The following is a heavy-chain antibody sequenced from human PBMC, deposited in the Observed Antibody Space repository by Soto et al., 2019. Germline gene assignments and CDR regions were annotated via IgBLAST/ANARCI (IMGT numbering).Heavy chain of an antibody. D-gene: IGHD3-3*01. CDR1: GFTFSSYW. CDR3: ARDKGSRFLDIRRRGGKNYYMDV. J-gene: IGHJ6*03. Sequence: GGSLRLSCAASGFTFSSYWMSWVRQAPGKGLEWVANIKQDGSEKYYVDSVKGRFTISRDNAKNSLYLQMNSLRAEDTAVYYCARDKGSRFLDIRRRGGKNYYMDVWGKGTTVTVSS. V-gene: IGHV3-7*01. CDR2: IKQDGSEK.